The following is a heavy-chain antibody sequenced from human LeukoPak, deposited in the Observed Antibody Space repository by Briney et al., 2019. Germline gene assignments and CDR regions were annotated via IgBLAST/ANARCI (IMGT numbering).Heavy chain of an antibody. CDR2: ISDSGGIV. CDR3: ARDRRFGSGSHSKFDS. J-gene: IGHJ4*02. Sequence: GSLRLSCAASGFTFSDYYMSWIRQAPGKGLEWVSQISDSGGIVYYADSVKGRFTISRDNAKSSLYLQMNSLRVEDTAVYYCARDRRFGSGSHSKFDSWGQGALVTVSS. CDR1: GFTFSDYY. D-gene: IGHD3-10*01. V-gene: IGHV3-11*01.